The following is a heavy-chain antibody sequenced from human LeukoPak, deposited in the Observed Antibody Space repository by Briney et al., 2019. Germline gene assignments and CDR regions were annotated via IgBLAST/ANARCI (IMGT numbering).Heavy chain of an antibody. J-gene: IGHJ4*02. Sequence: SETLSLTCTVSGGSISSYYWSWIRQPPGKGLEWIGYIYYSGSTNYNPSLKSRVTISVDTSKNQFSLKVSSVTAADTAVYYCARALGKDNFLTPYDYWGQGTLVTVSS. V-gene: IGHV4-59*01. CDR1: GGSISSYY. D-gene: IGHD3-16*01. CDR2: IYYSGST. CDR3: ARALGKDNFLTPYDY.